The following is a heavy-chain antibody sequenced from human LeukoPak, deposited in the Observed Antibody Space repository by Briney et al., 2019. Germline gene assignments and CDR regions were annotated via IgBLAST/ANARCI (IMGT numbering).Heavy chain of an antibody. V-gene: IGHV3-23*01. Sequence: SGRSLRLSCAASGFTFSSYAMSWVRQAPGKGLEWVSAISSSGGSTYYADSVKGRFTISRDNSKNTLYLQMNSLRAEDTAVYYCAKEARPWYYYMDVWGKGTTVTVSS. D-gene: IGHD6-6*01. CDR1: GFTFSSYA. CDR3: AKEARPWYYYMDV. CDR2: ISSSGGST. J-gene: IGHJ6*03.